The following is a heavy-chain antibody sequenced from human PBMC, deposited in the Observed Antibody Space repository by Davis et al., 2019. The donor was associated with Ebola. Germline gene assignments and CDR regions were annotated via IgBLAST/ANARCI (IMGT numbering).Heavy chain of an antibody. D-gene: IGHD6-13*01. Sequence: SMTPSCLASGSTFSSHGTHWVRPAPGKGLEWVAFIHYDGSNKYYADSVKGRFTISRDNSKNTLYLQMNSLRAEDKAVHYCATDRYPSAALDHWGQGTRVTVTS. J-gene: IGHJ4*02. V-gene: IGHV3-30*02. CDR3: ATDRYPSAALDH. CDR2: IHYDGSNK. CDR1: GSTFSSHG.